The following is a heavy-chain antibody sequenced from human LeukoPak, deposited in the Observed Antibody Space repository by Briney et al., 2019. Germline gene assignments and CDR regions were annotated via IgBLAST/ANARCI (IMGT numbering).Heavy chain of an antibody. D-gene: IGHD4-17*01. CDR3: AKSMTTVLLYFDY. V-gene: IGHV3-30*02. CDR1: GFTLNSYG. CDR2: IRYDGSHK. Sequence: GGSLRLSCEASGFTLNSYGIHWVRQAPGEGLEWVTFIRYDGSHKYYADSVKGRFTISRDNSKNTLYLQMNSLRPEDTAVYYCAKSMTTVLLYFDYWGQGTLVTVSS. J-gene: IGHJ4*02.